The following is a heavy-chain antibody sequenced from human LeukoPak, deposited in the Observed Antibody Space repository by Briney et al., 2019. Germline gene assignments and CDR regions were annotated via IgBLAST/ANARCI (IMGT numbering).Heavy chain of an antibody. J-gene: IGHJ5*02. CDR3: ASRIAAAGSLTGRTGVGWFDP. Sequence: ASVTVSCKPSGYTFTGYYMQWVRQAPGQGLEWMGWINPNNGGTNYAQKFQGRVTMTRDTSISTAYMELSRLRSDDTAVYYCASRIAAAGSLTGRTGVGWFDPWGQGTLVTVSS. V-gene: IGHV1-2*02. D-gene: IGHD6-13*01. CDR1: GYTFTGYY. CDR2: INPNNGGT.